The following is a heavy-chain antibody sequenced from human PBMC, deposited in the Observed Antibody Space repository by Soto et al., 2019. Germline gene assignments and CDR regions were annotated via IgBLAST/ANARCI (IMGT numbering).Heavy chain of an antibody. J-gene: IGHJ5*02. CDR1: GYTLTELS. Sequence: GASVKVSCKVSGYTLTELSMHWVRQAPGKGLEWMGGFDPEDGETIYAQKFQGRVTMTEDTSTDTAYMELSSLRSEDTAVYYCATAGGYSGSWYWGGWFDPWGQGTLVTVSS. D-gene: IGHD6-13*01. V-gene: IGHV1-24*01. CDR2: FDPEDGET. CDR3: ATAGGYSGSWYWGGWFDP.